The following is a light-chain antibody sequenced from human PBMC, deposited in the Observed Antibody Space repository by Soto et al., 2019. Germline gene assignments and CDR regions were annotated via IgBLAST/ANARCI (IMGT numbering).Light chain of an antibody. Sequence: QSALTQPRSVSGSPGQSVTISCTGTSSDVGAFNYVSWHQQHPGKAPKLVIYDVTQRPSGVPARFSASKSGITASLTISGLPAEDEADYYCCSYAAGDSFKFGGGTK. V-gene: IGLV2-11*01. CDR2: DVT. CDR3: CSYAAGDSFK. CDR1: SSDVGAFNY. J-gene: IGLJ2*01.